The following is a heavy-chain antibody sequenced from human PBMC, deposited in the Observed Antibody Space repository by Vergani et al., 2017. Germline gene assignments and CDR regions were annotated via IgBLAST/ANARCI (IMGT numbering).Heavy chain of an antibody. D-gene: IGHD3-3*01. CDR3: ARVPLRFLGD. Sequence: QVQLQESGPGLVKPSETLSLTCAVSGYSISSGYYWGWIRQPPGKGLEWIGSIYHSGSTYYNPSLKSRVTISVDTSKNQFSLKLSSVTAAETAVYYCARVPLRFLGDWGQGTLVTVSS. V-gene: IGHV4-38-2*01. J-gene: IGHJ4*02. CDR1: GYSISSGYY. CDR2: IYHSGST.